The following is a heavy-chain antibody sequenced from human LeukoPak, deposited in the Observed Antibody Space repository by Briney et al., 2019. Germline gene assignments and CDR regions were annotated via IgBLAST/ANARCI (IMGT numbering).Heavy chain of an antibody. CDR2: MNPNSGNT. J-gene: IGHJ6*02. CDR3: ARDFQGYYYYGMDV. CDR1: GYSFSICD. Sequence: GASVKVSCKASGYSFSICDINWVRQAAGQGLEWMGWMNPNSGNTGYAQKFQGRVTMTRDTSISTAYMELSSLRSEDTAVYYCARDFQGYYYYGMDVWGQGTTVTVS. V-gene: IGHV1-8*01.